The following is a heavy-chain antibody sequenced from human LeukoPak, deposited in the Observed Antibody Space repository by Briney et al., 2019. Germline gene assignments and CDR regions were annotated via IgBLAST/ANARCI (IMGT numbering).Heavy chain of an antibody. CDR3: ARGVGARGPTKILTGKFDY. Sequence: VGSLRLSCAASGFTFDDYGMSWVRQAPGKGLEWVSGINWNGGSTGYADSVKGRFTISRDNAKNSLYLQMNSLRAEDTALYYCARGVGARGPTKILTGKFDYWGQGTLVTVSS. CDR2: INWNGGST. CDR1: GFTFDDYG. J-gene: IGHJ4*02. D-gene: IGHD3-9*01. V-gene: IGHV3-20*04.